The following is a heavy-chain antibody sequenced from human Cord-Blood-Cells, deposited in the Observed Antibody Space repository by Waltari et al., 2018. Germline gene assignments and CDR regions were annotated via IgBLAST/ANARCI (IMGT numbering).Heavy chain of an antibody. V-gene: IGHV4-39*01. Sequence: QLQLQESGPGLVKPSETLSLTCTVSGGSISSSSYYWGWIRQPPGKGLEWIGSIYYSGSTYNNPSLKSRVTISVDTSKNQFSLKLSSVTAADTAVYYCARHNYSSSSGFYWYFDLWGRGTLVTVSS. CDR2: IYYSGST. CDR1: GGSISSSSYY. J-gene: IGHJ2*01. D-gene: IGHD6-6*01. CDR3: ARHNYSSSSGFYWYFDL.